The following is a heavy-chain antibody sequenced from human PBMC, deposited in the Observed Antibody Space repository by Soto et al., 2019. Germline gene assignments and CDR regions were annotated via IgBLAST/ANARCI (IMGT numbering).Heavy chain of an antibody. CDR3: ARTYLLPYFDWLPSYAMDV. D-gene: IGHD3-9*01. V-gene: IGHV2-70*01. Sequence: SGPTLVNPTQTLKLTCTFSGFSLSTSGMCVSWIRQPPGKALEWLALIDWDDDKYYSTSLKTRLTISKDTSKNQVVLTMTNMDSVDTATYYCARTYLLPYFDWLPSYAMDVSGQGTPVTLSS. CDR1: GFSLSTSGMC. J-gene: IGHJ6*02. CDR2: IDWDDDK.